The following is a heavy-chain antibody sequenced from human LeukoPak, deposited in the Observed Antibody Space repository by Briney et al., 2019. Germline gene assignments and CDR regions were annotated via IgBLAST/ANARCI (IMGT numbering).Heavy chain of an antibody. V-gene: IGHV1-8*03. J-gene: IGHJ4*02. CDR1: AYTFTSYD. Sequence: ASVKVSCKASAYTFTSYDINWVRQATGQGLEWMGWMNPDSGNTGYAQKFQSRVTITRDTSISTAYMELSSLTSEDTAVYYCARASERSGSYEPRGFGYWGQGTLVTVSS. D-gene: IGHD1-26*01. CDR2: MNPDSGNT. CDR3: ARASERSGSYEPRGFGY.